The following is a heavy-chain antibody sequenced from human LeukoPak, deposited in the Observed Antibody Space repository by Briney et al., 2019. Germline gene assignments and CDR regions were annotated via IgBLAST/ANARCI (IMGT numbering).Heavy chain of an antibody. V-gene: IGHV4-59*02. CDR1: GGSVSNYY. D-gene: IGHD6-13*01. CDR3: ARDNHIAAAGTDYFDY. CDR2: IYYSGTT. Sequence: SETLSLTCTVSGGSVSNYYWSWIRQPPGKGLEWIGYIYYSGTTDYNPSLKSRVTISVDTSKNQFSLKLNSVTAADAAVYYCARDNHIAAAGTDYFDYWGQGTLVTVSS. J-gene: IGHJ4*02.